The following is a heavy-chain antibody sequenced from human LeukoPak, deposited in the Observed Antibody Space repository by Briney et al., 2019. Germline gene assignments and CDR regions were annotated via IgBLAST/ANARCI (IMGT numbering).Heavy chain of an antibody. CDR1: GYTFTSYG. CDR2: ISAYNGNT. CDR3: ARSGRGTYYYFDL. Sequence: GAPVKVSCKASGYTFTSYGISWVRQAPGQGLEWMGWISAYNGNTNYAQKLQGRVTMTTDTSTSTAYMELRSLTSDDTAMYYCARSGRGTYYYFDLWGQGTLVTVSS. V-gene: IGHV1-18*01. D-gene: IGHD5-12*01. J-gene: IGHJ4*02.